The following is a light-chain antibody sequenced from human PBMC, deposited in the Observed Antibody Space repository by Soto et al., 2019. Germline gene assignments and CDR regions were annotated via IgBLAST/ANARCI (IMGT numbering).Light chain of an antibody. CDR3: QQYNNWPAIA. CDR1: QSISSN. Sequence: EIVMTQSPPTLSVSPGERAALSCRASQSISSNLAWYQQKPGQAPRLLIYGASTRATGIPARFSGSGSGTEFTLTISSLQSEDFAVYYCQQYNNWPAIAFGQGTRLEI. J-gene: IGKJ5*01. V-gene: IGKV3D-15*01. CDR2: GAS.